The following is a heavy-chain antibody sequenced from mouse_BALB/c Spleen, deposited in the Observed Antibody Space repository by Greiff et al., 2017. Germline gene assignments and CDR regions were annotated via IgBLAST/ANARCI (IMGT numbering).Heavy chain of an antibody. CDR1: GFTFSSYA. V-gene: IGHV5-6-5*01. D-gene: IGHD2-3*01. Sequence: EVMLVESGGGLVKPGGSLKLSCAASGFTFSSYAMSWVRQTPEKRLEWVASISSGGSTYYPDSVKGRFTISRDNARNILYLQMSSLRSEDTAMYYCARGGGWFGVDYWGQGTSVTVSS. CDR3: ARGGGWFGVDY. J-gene: IGHJ4*01. CDR2: ISSGGST.